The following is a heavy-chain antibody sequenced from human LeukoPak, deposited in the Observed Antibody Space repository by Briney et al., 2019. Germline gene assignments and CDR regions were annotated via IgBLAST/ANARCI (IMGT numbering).Heavy chain of an antibody. CDR2: IKQDGSEK. CDR1: GFASSSYG. D-gene: IGHD5-18*01. CDR3: ARAPRGYSYGSDY. J-gene: IGHJ4*02. Sequence: GGSLRLSCSASGFASSSYGMSWVRQAPGKGLEWVANIKQDGSEKYYVDSVKGRFTISRDNAKNSLYLQMNGLRAEDTAVYYCARAPRGYSYGSDYWGQGTLVTVSS. V-gene: IGHV3-7*01.